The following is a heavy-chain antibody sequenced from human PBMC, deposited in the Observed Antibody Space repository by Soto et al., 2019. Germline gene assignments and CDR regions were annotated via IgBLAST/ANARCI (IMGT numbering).Heavy chain of an antibody. J-gene: IGHJ6*02. CDR2: ISSSSSTI. CDR3: ARGRAYSYGLGV. Sequence: GLLLRLSCAASGCTFSGYSRNWVRQAPGKGLEWVSYISSSSSTIYYADSVKGRFTISRDNAKNSLYLQMNSLRDEDTAVYYCARGRAYSYGLGVWGQGTTVTVSS. D-gene: IGHD5-18*01. V-gene: IGHV3-48*02. CDR1: GCTFSGYS.